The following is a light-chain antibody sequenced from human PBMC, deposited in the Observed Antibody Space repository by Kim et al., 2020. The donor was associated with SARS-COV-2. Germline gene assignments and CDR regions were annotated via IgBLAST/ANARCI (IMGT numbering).Light chain of an antibody. CDR2: HDN. CDR1: ILGDKY. V-gene: IGLV3-1*01. CDR3: QAWDSGTHNYV. J-gene: IGLJ1*01. Sequence: SYELTQPPSVSVSPGQTASITCSGDILGDKYVSWYQQKPGQSPVVVLYHDNQRPSGIPERFSGSNSGDTATLTISGAQAMDEADYYCQAWDSGTHNYV.